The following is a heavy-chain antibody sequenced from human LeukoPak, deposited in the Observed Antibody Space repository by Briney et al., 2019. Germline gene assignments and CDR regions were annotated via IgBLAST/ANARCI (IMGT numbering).Heavy chain of an antibody. D-gene: IGHD6-13*01. CDR1: GLTFDDYA. V-gene: IGHV3-9*01. J-gene: IGHJ4*02. CDR3: AKGSRQQLGRDYFDY. CDR2: ISWNSGSI. Sequence: GGSLRLSCAASGLTFDDYAMHWVRQAPGKGLEWVSGISWNSGSIGYADSVKGRFTISRDNAKNSLYLQMNSLRAEDTALYYCAKGSRQQLGRDYFDYWGQGTLVTVSS.